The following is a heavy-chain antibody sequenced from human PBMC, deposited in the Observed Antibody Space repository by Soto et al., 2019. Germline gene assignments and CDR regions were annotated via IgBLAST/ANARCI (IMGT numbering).Heavy chain of an antibody. D-gene: IGHD6-13*01. CDR1: GFTFSSYW. Sequence: GGSLRLSCAASGFTFSSYWMHWVRQAPGKGLVWVARIHDDGSITNYADSVKGRFTISRDNAKNTLYLQMNSLRAEDTAVYYCVIVPAAAAGIVIYHWGQGILVTVSS. V-gene: IGHV3-74*01. J-gene: IGHJ1*01. CDR3: VIVPAAAAGIVIYH. CDR2: IHDDGSIT.